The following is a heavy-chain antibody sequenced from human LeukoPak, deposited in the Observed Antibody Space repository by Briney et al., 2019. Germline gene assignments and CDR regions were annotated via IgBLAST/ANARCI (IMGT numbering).Heavy chain of an antibody. Sequence: ASVKVSCKASGYSLTRYAMNWVRQAPGQGLEWMGWINTATGNPTYVQGFTGRFVFSLDTSVSTAYLQISSLKAEDTAVYYCARDSISGSYVHFDNWGQGTLVTVSA. V-gene: IGHV7-4-1*02. CDR2: INTATGNP. CDR1: GYSLTRYA. J-gene: IGHJ4*02. CDR3: ARDSISGSYVHFDN. D-gene: IGHD1-26*01.